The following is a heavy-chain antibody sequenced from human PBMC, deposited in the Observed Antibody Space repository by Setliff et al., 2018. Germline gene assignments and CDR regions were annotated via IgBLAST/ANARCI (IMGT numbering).Heavy chain of an antibody. CDR2: IYYSGST. J-gene: IGHJ5*02. D-gene: IGHD3-3*01. V-gene: IGHV4-31*03. Sequence: SETLSLTCTVSGGSISSGGYYWSWIRQHPGKGLEWIGYIYYSGSTYYNPSLKSRVTISVDTSKNLFSLKLSSVTAADTATYYCARAGPTVTFFRVLVISWWDPWGQGSLVTVSS. CDR3: ARAGPTVTFFRVLVISWWDP. CDR1: GGSISSGGYY.